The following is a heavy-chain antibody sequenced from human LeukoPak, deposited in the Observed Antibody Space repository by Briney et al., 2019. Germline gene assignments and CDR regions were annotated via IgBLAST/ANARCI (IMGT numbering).Heavy chain of an antibody. Sequence: PSETLSLTCTVSGDSISNYYWNWIRQSPGKGLEWIGSIYYSGSTNYNPSLKSRVTISVDTSKNQFSLNLSSVTAADMAVYYCARRVRAAAGLYYFDYWGQGTLVTVSS. J-gene: IGHJ4*02. CDR3: ARRVRAAAGLYYFDY. CDR1: GDSISNYY. V-gene: IGHV4-59*08. CDR2: IYYSGST. D-gene: IGHD6-13*01.